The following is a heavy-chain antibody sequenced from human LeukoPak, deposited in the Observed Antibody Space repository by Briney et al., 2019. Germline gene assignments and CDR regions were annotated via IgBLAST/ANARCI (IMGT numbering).Heavy chain of an antibody. Sequence: SETLSLTCAVSGGSISSSNWWSWVRQPPGKGLEWIGEIYHSGNTNYNPSLKSRVTILEDKSKNQFSLKLSSVTAADTAVYYCARESNYHGSGTGWFDPWGQGTLVTVSS. CDR1: GGSISSSNW. V-gene: IGHV4-4*02. CDR3: ARESNYHGSGTGWFDP. D-gene: IGHD3-10*01. J-gene: IGHJ5*02. CDR2: IYHSGNT.